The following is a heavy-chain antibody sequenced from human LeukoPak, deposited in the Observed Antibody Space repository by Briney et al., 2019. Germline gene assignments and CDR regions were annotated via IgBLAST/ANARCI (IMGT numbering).Heavy chain of an antibody. CDR2: INWNGGST. CDR1: GFTFDDYG. J-gene: IGHJ5*02. V-gene: IGHV3-20*04. D-gene: IGHD2-15*01. CDR3: ARDDRDMVFDP. Sequence: GSLRLSCAASGFTFDDYGMSWVRQAPGKGLEWVSGINWNGGSTGYADSVKGRFTISRDNAKNSLYLRMNSLRAEDTALYYCARDDRDMVFDPWGQGTLVTVSS.